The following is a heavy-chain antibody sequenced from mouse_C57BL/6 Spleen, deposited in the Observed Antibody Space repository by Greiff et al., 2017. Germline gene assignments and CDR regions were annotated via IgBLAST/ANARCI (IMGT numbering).Heavy chain of an antibody. Sequence: EVKLMESGGGLVKPGGSLKLSCAASGFTFSDYGMPWVRQAPEKGLEWVAYISSGSSTIYYAATVTGRFTISRDNAQNTLILQMTSLRSEDTARYYCARIPLTTDWYFDVWGTGTTVTVAS. V-gene: IGHV5-17*01. J-gene: IGHJ1*03. CDR1: GFTFSDYG. CDR3: ARIPLTTDWYFDV. D-gene: IGHD1-1*01. CDR2: ISSGSSTI.